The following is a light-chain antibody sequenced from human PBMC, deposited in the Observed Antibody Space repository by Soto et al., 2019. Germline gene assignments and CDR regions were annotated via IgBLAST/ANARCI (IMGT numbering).Light chain of an antibody. CDR1: QSVSSNY. J-gene: IGKJ1*01. CDR2: GAS. V-gene: IGKV3-20*01. Sequence: DIVLTQSPGTLSLSPGERATLSCRASQSVSSNYLAWYQQKPGQAPRLLIYGASSRATGLPDRFSGSGSGTDFTLTITRLEPEDFAVDYCQQYGSSPWTFGQGTKVEIE. CDR3: QQYGSSPWT.